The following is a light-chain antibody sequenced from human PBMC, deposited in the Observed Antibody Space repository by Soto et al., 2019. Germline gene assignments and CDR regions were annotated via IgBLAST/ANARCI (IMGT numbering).Light chain of an antibody. CDR3: QQYHSSPSWT. CDR2: CAS. Sequence: EIVLTQSPGTLSLSPGERATLSCRASQSVSYFGWYQQKTGDDPRLLIYCASSRAAGIPDRLSGSRAGTDFTIPISRLEHEDFAVYYCQQYHSSPSWTFGQGTKLEIK. CDR1: QSVSY. J-gene: IGKJ1*01. V-gene: IGKV3-20*01.